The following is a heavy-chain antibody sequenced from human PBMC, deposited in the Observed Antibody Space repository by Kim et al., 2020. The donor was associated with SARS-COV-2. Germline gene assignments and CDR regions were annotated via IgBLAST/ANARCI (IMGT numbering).Heavy chain of an antibody. V-gene: IGHV3-23*01. J-gene: IGHJ4*02. CDR1: GFTFSSYA. CDR2: TTGGGDNT. D-gene: IGHD6-13*01. Sequence: GGSLRLSCAASGFTFSSYAMSWVRQAPGKGLEWVSTTTGGGDNTYYADSVKGRFTISRDNSKNTLYLQMNSLRADDTAVYYCAKEASYYSSWYPEFYWGQGTLVTVSS. CDR3: AKEASYYSSWYPEFY.